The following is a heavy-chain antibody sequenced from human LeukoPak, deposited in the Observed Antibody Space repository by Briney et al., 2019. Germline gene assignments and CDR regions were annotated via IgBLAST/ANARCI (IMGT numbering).Heavy chain of an antibody. J-gene: IGHJ4*02. CDR3: ASSYSSSWVDY. Sequence: SETLSLTCTVSGDSISSRYWSWIRQPPGKGLEWIGYIYYSGGPNYNPSLKSRVTISVDTSKNQFSLKLSSVTAADTAVYYCASSYSSSWVDYWGQGTLVTVSS. V-gene: IGHV4-59*11. D-gene: IGHD6-13*01. CDR2: IYYSGGP. CDR1: GDSISSRY.